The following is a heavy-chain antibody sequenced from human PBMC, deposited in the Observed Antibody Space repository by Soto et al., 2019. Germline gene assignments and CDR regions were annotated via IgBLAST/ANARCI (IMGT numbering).Heavy chain of an antibody. J-gene: IGHJ6*02. D-gene: IGHD1-26*01. CDR1: GGTFSSYA. CDR2: IVPIFGTA. CDR3: AVGPAFLVGATARDLGMDV. V-gene: IGHV1-69*13. Sequence: ASVKVSCKASGGTFSSYAISWVRQAPGQGLEWMGGIVPIFGTANYAQKFQGRVTITADESTSTAYMELSSLRSEDTAVYYCAVGPAFLVGATARDLGMDVWGQGTTVTVPS.